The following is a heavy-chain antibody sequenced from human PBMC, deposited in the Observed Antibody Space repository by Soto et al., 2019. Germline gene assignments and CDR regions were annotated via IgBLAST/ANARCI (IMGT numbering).Heavy chain of an antibody. J-gene: IGHJ2*01. CDR3: GSIPGHDGHTWDLEL. CDR2: ISHDGGNL. Sequence: QEELVESGGGVVQPGSSLRLSCAASGFIFSAYALLWVRQAPGQGLEWVAVISHDGGNLYNADTVKGRLSISRDNSKTPLYLHVNSLRNENTAVYYFGSIPGHDGHTWDLELWCRGARVVGSS. V-gene: IGHV3-30-3*01. D-gene: IGHD5-12*01. CDR1: GFIFSAYA.